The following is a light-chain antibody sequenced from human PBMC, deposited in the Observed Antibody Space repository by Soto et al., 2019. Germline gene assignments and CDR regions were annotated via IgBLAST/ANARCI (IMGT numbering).Light chain of an antibody. V-gene: IGKV3-20*01. CDR1: QSVSSNY. Sequence: EIVLTQSPGTLSLSPGERATLSCRASQSVSSNYFAWYQQKPGQAPRLLIYGVSSRPTGIPDRFSGSGSGTDFTLTISRLEPEDFAVYYCQQYGSSLWTFGQGTKVDIK. CDR2: GVS. CDR3: QQYGSSLWT. J-gene: IGKJ1*01.